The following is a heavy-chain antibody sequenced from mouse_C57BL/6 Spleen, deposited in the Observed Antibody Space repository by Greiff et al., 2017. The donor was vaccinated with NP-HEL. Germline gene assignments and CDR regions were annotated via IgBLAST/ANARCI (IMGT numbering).Heavy chain of an antibody. CDR1: GYTFTDYY. V-gene: IGHV1-26*01. CDR2: INPNNGGT. CDR3: ARGFYYSKYDY. Sequence: EVQLQQSGPELVKPGASVKISCKASGYTFTDYYMNWVKQSHGKSLEWIGDINPNNGGTSYNQKFKGKATLTVDKSSSTAYMELRSLTSEDSAVYYCARGFYYSKYDYWGQGTTLTVSS. D-gene: IGHD2-5*01. J-gene: IGHJ2*01.